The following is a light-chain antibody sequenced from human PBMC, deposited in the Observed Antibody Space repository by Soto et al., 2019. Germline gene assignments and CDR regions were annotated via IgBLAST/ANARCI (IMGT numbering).Light chain of an antibody. J-gene: IGLJ2*01. CDR2: GNS. CDR1: SSNIGAGYD. CDR3: QSYDSSLSGSV. Sequence: QPVLTQPPSVSGGPGQRVTISCTGSSSNIGAGYDVHWYQQLPGTAPKLLIYGNSNRPSGVPDRFSGSKSGTSASLAITGLQAEDQADYYCQSYDSSLSGSVFGGRTKLTVL. V-gene: IGLV1-40*01.